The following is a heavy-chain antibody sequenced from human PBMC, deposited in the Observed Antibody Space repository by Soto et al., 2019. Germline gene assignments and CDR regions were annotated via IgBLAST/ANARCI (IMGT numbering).Heavy chain of an antibody. Sequence: VHLLESGGGLVQPGGSLRLSCTASAFIFRDYAMSWVRQAPGKGLEWVSTISRGGANTHYADCVKGRYTISRDNSAVTLPLHMHSLKVDHTADYYNAQDPSTGHADHWGQRTLVTVSS. D-gene: IGHD3-9*01. CDR3: AQDPSTGHADH. J-gene: IGHJ4*02. CDR2: ISRGGANT. CDR1: AFIFRDYA. V-gene: IGHV3-23*01.